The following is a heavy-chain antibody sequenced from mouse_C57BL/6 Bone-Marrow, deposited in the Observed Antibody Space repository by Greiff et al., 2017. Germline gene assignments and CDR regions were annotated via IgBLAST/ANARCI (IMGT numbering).Heavy chain of an antibody. Sequence: EVQLQQSGAELVRPGASVKLSCTASGFNIKDDYMHWVKQRPEQGLEWIGWIDPENGDTEYASKFQGKATITAETSSNTAYLQLSSLTSEDTAVYYCTTGFWYFDVWGTGTTVTVSS. J-gene: IGHJ1*03. CDR2: IDPENGDT. CDR1: GFNIKDDY. V-gene: IGHV14-4*01. CDR3: TTGFWYFDV.